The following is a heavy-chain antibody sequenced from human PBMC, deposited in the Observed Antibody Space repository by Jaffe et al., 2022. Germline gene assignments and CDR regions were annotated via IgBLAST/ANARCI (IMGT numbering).Heavy chain of an antibody. D-gene: IGHD2-15*01. V-gene: IGHV4-39*01. CDR2: IYYSGST. Sequence: QLQLQESGPGLVKPSETLSLTCTVSGGSISSSSYYWGWIRQPPGKGLEWIGSIYYSGSTYYNPSLKSRVTISVDTSKNQFSLKLSSVTAADTAVYYCASPGWGYCSGGSCYFPRLFDYWGQGTLVTVSS. CDR3: ASPGWGYCSGGSCYFPRLFDY. CDR1: GGSISSSSYY. J-gene: IGHJ4*02.